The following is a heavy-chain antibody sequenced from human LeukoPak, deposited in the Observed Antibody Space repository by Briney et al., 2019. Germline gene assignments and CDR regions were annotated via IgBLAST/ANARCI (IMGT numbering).Heavy chain of an antibody. J-gene: IGHJ3*02. CDR1: GLTFSRYS. CDR2: ISTSSIYI. V-gene: IGHV3-21*01. Sequence: GGSLRLSCAASGLTFSRYSMNWVRQAPGKGLEWVSSISTSSIYIYYADSLKGRFTISRDNAKNSLYLQMNSLGAEDTAVYYCARVRLQPRTLLDDAFDIWGQGTMVTVSS. CDR3: ARVRLQPRTLLDDAFDI. D-gene: IGHD1-14*01.